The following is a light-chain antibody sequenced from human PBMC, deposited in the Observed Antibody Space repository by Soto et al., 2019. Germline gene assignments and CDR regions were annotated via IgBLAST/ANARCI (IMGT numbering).Light chain of an antibody. V-gene: IGLV2-8*01. CDR1: SSDIGGYNY. CDR2: EVS. CDR3: SSYAVNNKVV. Sequence: QSALTQPPSASGSPGQSVTISCTGTSSDIGGYNYVSWYQQHPGKAPKVMIYEVSKRPSGVPDRFSGSKSGNTASLTVSGLQAEDEADYYCSSYAVNNKVVFGGGTKVTVL. J-gene: IGLJ2*01.